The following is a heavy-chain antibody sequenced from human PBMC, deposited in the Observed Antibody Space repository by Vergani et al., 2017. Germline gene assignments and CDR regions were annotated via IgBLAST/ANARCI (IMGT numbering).Heavy chain of an antibody. V-gene: IGHV4-39*01. J-gene: IGHJ3*02. D-gene: IGHD6-6*01. CDR3: ARHLRQLARNDVFDI. CDR1: GMSISNNNYY. CDR2: IYDSRNN. Sequence: QLQLQESGPRLVKPSETLSLTCRLSGMSISNNNYYWGWIRQPPGKGLEWIGSIYDSRNNNYSPSLKSRVSISVDTSKNQFSLNLMSVTAADTAVYYCARHLRQLARNDVFDIWGHGTLVTVSS.